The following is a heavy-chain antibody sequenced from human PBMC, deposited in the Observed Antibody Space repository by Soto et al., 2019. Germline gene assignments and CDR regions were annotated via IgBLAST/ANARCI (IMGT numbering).Heavy chain of an antibody. D-gene: IGHD4-4*01. V-gene: IGHV3-23*01. J-gene: IGHJ6*02. CDR3: TTDMGTVTTLYYYYGMDV. CDR2: ISGSGGST. Sequence: GGSLRLSCAASGFTLSSYAMSWVRQAPGKGLEWVSAISGSGGSTYYADSVKGRFTISRDNSKNTLYLQMNSLKTEDTAVYYCTTDMGTVTTLYYYYGMDVWGQGTTVTVSS. CDR1: GFTLSSYA.